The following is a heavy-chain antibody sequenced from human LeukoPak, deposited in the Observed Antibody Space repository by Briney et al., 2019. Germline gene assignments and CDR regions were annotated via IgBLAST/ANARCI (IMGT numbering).Heavy chain of an antibody. V-gene: IGHV3-30-3*01. CDR2: ISYDGSNK. CDR1: GFTFSSYA. J-gene: IGHJ6*03. Sequence: GRSLRLSCAASGFTFSSYAMHWVRQAPGKGLEWVAVISYDGSNKYYADSVKGRFTISRDNSKNTLYLQMNSLRAEDTAVYYCARDSGQYCSSTSCYYMDVWGKGTTVTVSS. D-gene: IGHD2-2*01. CDR3: ARDSGQYCSSTSCYYMDV.